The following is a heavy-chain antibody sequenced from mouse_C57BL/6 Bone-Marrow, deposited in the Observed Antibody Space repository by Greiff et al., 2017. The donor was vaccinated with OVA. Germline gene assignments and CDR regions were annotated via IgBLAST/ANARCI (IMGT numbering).Heavy chain of an antibody. V-gene: IGHV1-64*01. Sequence: QVQLQQPGAELVKPGASVKLSCKASGYTFTSYWMHWVKQRPGQGLEWIGMIHPNSGSTNYNEKFKSKATLTVDNSSSTAYLQLSSLSSADSAVYYCARFRPLLITTVVALDFDVWGTGTTVTVSS. J-gene: IGHJ1*03. CDR2: IHPNSGST. CDR3: ARFRPLLITTVVALDFDV. D-gene: IGHD1-1*01. CDR1: GYTFTSYW.